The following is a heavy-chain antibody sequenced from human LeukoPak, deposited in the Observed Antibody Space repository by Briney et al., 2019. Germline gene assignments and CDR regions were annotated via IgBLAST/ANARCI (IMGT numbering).Heavy chain of an antibody. Sequence: GGSLRLSCAASGFTFSSYTMNWVRQAPGKGLEWVSSITSSSSYIYYADSVKGRFTISRDNAKNSLYLQMDSLRAEDTAVYYCTRDGDTVLTRGYYYYMDVWGRGTTVTVSS. J-gene: IGHJ6*03. CDR2: ITSSSSYI. CDR3: TRDGDTVLTRGYYYYMDV. D-gene: IGHD4-17*01. V-gene: IGHV3-21*01. CDR1: GFTFSSYT.